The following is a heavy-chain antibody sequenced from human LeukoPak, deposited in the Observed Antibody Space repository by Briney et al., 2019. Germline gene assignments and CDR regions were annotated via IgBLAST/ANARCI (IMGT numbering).Heavy chain of an antibody. D-gene: IGHD4-17*01. CDR2: ISSGSTYI. CDR1: GFTFSSYS. Sequence: GASLRLSCAASGFTFSSYSMNWVRQAPGKGLEWVSSISSGSTYIYYADSVKGRFTISRDNAKNSLYLQMNSLRAEDTAVYYCARTTILDYWGQGTLVTVSS. CDR3: ARTTILDY. J-gene: IGHJ4*02. V-gene: IGHV3-21*01.